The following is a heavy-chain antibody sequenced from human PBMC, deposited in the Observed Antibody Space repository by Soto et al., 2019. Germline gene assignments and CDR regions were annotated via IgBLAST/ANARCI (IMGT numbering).Heavy chain of an antibody. Sequence: EVQLVESGGGLVQPGGSLRLSCAASGFTVSSNYMSWVRQAPGKGLEWVSVIYSGGSTYYADSVKGRFTISRDNSKTTLYLQMSSLGAEDTAVYYCATVPWSDYWGQGTLVTVSS. J-gene: IGHJ4*02. CDR1: GFTVSSNY. CDR2: IYSGGST. CDR3: ATVPWSDY. D-gene: IGHD1-1*01. V-gene: IGHV3-66*01.